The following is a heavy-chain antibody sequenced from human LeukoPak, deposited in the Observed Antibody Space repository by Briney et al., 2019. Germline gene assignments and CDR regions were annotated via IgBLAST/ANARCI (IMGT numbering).Heavy chain of an antibody. Sequence: SETLSLTCTVSGGSISSYYWSWIRQPPGKGLEWIGYIYYSGSTNYNPSLKSRVTISVDTSKNQFSLKLSSVTAADTAVYYCAREYYYDSSGRDAFDIWGQGTMVTVSS. CDR1: GGSISSYY. CDR3: AREYYYDSSGRDAFDI. J-gene: IGHJ3*02. V-gene: IGHV4-59*01. D-gene: IGHD3-22*01. CDR2: IYYSGST.